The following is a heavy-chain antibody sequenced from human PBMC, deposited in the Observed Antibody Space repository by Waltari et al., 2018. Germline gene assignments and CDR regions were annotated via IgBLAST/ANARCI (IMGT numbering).Heavy chain of an antibody. D-gene: IGHD2-21*02. Sequence: QLQLQESGPGLVKPSETLSLTCTVSGGSISSSSYYWGWIRQPPGKGLEWIGSIYYSGSTYYTPSLKSRVTISVDTSKNQFSLKLSSVTAADTAVYYCARGEGDYWFDPWGQGTLVTVSS. V-gene: IGHV4-39*07. CDR2: IYYSGST. J-gene: IGHJ5*02. CDR1: GGSISSSSYY. CDR3: ARGEGDYWFDP.